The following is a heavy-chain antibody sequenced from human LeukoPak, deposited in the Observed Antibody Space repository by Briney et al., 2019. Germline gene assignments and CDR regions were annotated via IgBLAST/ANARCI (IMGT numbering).Heavy chain of an antibody. J-gene: IGHJ4*02. CDR1: GYTFTYY. D-gene: IGHD3-16*01. CDR3: ATGRWGVDY. Sequence: EASVKVSCKASGYTFTYYMHWVRQAPGQGLEWMGWINPNSGGTNYAQKFQGRVTMTRDTSISTAYMELSRLRSDDTAVYCCATGRWGVDYWGQGTLVTVSS. V-gene: IGHV1-2*02. CDR2: INPNSGGT.